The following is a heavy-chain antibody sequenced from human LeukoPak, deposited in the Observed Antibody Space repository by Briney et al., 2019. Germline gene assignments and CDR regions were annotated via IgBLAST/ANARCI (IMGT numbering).Heavy chain of an antibody. Sequence: GRSLRLSCAASGFTFDDYAMHWVRQAPGKGLEWVSGISWNSGSIVYADSVKGRFTISRDNSKNTLYLQMNSLRAEDTAVYYCAKDGDSSSWYGTYYYYMDVWGKGTTVTISS. CDR1: GFTFDDYA. CDR2: ISWNSGSI. D-gene: IGHD6-13*01. CDR3: AKDGDSSSWYGTYYYYMDV. V-gene: IGHV3-9*01. J-gene: IGHJ6*03.